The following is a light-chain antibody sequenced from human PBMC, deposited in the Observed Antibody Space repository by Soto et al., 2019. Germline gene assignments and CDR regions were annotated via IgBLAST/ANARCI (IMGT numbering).Light chain of an antibody. CDR1: QSISSW. V-gene: IGKV1-5*01. J-gene: IGKJ1*01. Sequence: DIQMTQSPSTLSASVGDRVTITCRASQSISSWLAWYQQKPGKAPKLLIYDASSLESGVPSRFSGTGSGTEFTLTISSLQPDDFATYYRQQYTSHSWTFGQGTKVEIK. CDR3: QQYTSHSWT. CDR2: DAS.